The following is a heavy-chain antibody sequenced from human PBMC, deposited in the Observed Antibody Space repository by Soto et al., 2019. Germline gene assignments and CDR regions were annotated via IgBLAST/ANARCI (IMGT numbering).Heavy chain of an antibody. CDR3: VKDRSDTWSFDY. Sequence: PGGSLRLSCVASGFTFSSCAMHWVRQVPGKGLEWLAVVTHDGSLYPYADSVKGRFSISRDNPRKTLYLQMNSLRPEDTAVYYCVKDRSDTWSFDYWGQGTLVTVSS. V-gene: IGHV3-30*18. J-gene: IGHJ4*02. D-gene: IGHD2-8*02. CDR2: VTHDGSLY. CDR1: GFTFSSCA.